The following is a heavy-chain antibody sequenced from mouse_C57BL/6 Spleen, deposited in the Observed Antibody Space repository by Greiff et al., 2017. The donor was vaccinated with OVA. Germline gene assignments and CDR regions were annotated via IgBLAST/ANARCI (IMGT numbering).Heavy chain of an antibody. V-gene: IGHV1-76*01. Sequence: QVQLQQSGPELVRPGASVKLSCKASGYTFTDYSINWVKQRPGHGLEWIASIYPGSGNTYYNEKFKGKATLTAEKSSSTAYMQLSSLTSEDAAVYFCARSESNSRAMDYWGQGTSVTVSS. CDR1: GYTFTDYS. CDR2: IYPGSGNT. J-gene: IGHJ4*01. D-gene: IGHD2-5*01. CDR3: ARSESNSRAMDY.